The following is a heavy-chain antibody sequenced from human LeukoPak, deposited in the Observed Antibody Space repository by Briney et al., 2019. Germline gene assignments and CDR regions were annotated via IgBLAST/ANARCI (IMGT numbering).Heavy chain of an antibody. V-gene: IGHV3-21*01. CDR2: ISSSSSYI. CDR3: AREGGSPPGYYYYYMDV. CDR1: GFTFSSYS. Sequence: GGSPRLSCAASGFTFSSYSMNWVRQAPGKGLEWVSSISSSSSYIYYADSVKGRFTISRDNAKNSLYLQMNSLRAEDTAVYYCAREGGSPPGYYYYYMDVWGKGTTVTVSS. J-gene: IGHJ6*03.